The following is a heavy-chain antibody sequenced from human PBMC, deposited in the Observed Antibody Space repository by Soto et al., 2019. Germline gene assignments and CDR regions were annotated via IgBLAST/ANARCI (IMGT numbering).Heavy chain of an antibody. CDR2: IYYSQSS. CDR3: ARSYCSGGTCLLYCFDY. J-gene: IGHJ4*02. Sequence: SETLSLTCTVSCGSISSYYWSWVRQPPGKGLEWIGCIYYSQSSNYNPSLKSRVTISVDTSKNQFSLKLTSVTAADTAVYFCARSYCSGGTCLLYCFDYWGQGTLVTVSS. D-gene: IGHD2-15*01. V-gene: IGHV4-59*01. CDR1: CGSISSYY.